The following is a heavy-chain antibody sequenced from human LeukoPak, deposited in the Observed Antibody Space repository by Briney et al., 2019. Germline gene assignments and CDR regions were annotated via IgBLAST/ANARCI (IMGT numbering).Heavy chain of an antibody. CDR3: AKQLGYCSDGSCYFPY. V-gene: IGHV3-23*01. CDR1: GFTFNSYA. CDR2: ISGGGVNT. D-gene: IGHD2-15*01. Sequence: GGSLRLSCAASGFTFNSYAMTWVRQAPGKGLEWVSAISGGGVNTYYADSVKGRFTISRDNSKSTLCLQMNSLRAEDTAVYYCAKQLGYCSDGSCYFPYWGQGTLVTVSS. J-gene: IGHJ4*02.